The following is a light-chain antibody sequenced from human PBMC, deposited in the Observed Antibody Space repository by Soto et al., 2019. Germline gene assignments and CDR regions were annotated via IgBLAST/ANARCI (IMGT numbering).Light chain of an antibody. J-gene: IGLJ2*01. CDR2: SNN. CDR1: SSNIGSNT. CDR3: AAWDDSLNVPG. V-gene: IGLV1-44*01. Sequence: SVLTQPPSASGTPGQRVTISCSGSSSNIGSNTVNWYQQLPGTAPKLLIYSNNQRPSGVPDRFSGSKSGTSASLAISGLQSEDEADYYCAAWDDSLNVPGFGGGTQLTVL.